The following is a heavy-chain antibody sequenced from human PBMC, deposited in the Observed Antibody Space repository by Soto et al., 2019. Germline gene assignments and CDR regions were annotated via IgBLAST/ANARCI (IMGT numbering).Heavy chain of an antibody. CDR1: GFTFDDYA. V-gene: IGHV3-9*01. CDR3: ARDRRAYRLRLSHREHYMDV. D-gene: IGHD5-18*01. CDR2: ISWNSGSI. Sequence: GGSLRLSCGASGFTFDDYAMHWVRQAPGKGLEWVSGISWNSGSIGYADSVKGRFTISRDNSKNTLYLQMNSMRAEDTAVYYCARDRRAYRLRLSHREHYMDVWGKGTTVTVSS. J-gene: IGHJ6*03.